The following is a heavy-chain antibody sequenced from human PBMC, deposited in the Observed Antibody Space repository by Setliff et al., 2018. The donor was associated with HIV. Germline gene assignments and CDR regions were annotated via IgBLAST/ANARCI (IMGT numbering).Heavy chain of an antibody. J-gene: IGHJ4*02. CDR2: INPGDSDT. CDR3: ARQLRSNYRFPYFDY. CDR1: GYNFATYY. V-gene: IGHV5-51*01. Sequence: RGESLKISCKTSGYNFATYYITWVRQMPGKGLEWIGRINPGDSDTGYSPSFQGQVTISADKAISTAYLQWSSLKASDTGIYYCARQLRSNYRFPYFDYWGQGTLVTVSS. D-gene: IGHD4-4*01.